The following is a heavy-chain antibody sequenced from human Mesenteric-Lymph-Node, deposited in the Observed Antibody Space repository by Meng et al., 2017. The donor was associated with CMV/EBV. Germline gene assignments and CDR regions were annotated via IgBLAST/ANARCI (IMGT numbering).Heavy chain of an antibody. V-gene: IGHV4-39*07. CDR2: IYYSGST. J-gene: IGHJ4*02. CDR3: ARDGDYYDSSGYNPFDY. Sequence: QLQLQESGPGLVKPSETLSLTCPVPAGSISSSSYYWGWIRQPPGKGLEWIGSIYYSGSTYYNPSLKSRVTISVDTSKNQFSLKLSSVTAADTAVYYCARDGDYYDSSGYNPFDYWGQGTLVTVSS. D-gene: IGHD3-22*01. CDR1: AGSISSSSYY.